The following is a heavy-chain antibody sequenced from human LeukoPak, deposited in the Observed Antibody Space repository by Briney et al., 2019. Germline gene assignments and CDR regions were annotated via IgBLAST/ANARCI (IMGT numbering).Heavy chain of an antibody. CDR2: MSAYNGNA. D-gene: IGHD3-9*01. CDR3: SRMGGLWDYDILTGYWHPLDY. CDR1: GYTFTSYG. J-gene: IGHJ4*02. Sequence: GASAKVSCKASGYTFTSYGISGVRQARGQGLEWMGWMSAYNGNANYAQKLQGRVTMTKGTSTSTDYLELRSLRSDDTAVYYCSRMGGLWDYDILTGYWHPLDYWGQGTLVTVSS. V-gene: IGHV1-18*04.